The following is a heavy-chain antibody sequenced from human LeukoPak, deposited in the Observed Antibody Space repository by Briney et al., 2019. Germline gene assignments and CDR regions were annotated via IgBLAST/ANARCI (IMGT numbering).Heavy chain of an antibody. CDR3: AKAGSSGWHNYYYYGMDV. Sequence: GGPLRLSCAASGFTFSRYWMSWVRQAPGKGLEWVANINQDGSEKYYVDSVKGRFTISRDNAKNSLYLQMNSLRAEDTAVYYCAKAGSSGWHNYYYYGMDVWGQGTTVTVSS. D-gene: IGHD6-19*01. J-gene: IGHJ6*02. CDR2: INQDGSEK. CDR1: GFTFSRYW. V-gene: IGHV3-7*01.